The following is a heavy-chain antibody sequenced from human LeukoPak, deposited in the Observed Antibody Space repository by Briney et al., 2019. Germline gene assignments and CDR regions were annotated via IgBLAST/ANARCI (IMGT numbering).Heavy chain of an antibody. CDR3: ARSEWYSGSYSPVGYFDY. J-gene: IGHJ4*02. D-gene: IGHD1-26*01. CDR1: GGSISSYY. CDR2: IYYSGST. Sequence: PSETLSLTCTVSGGSISSYYWSWIRQPPGKGLEWIGYIYYSGSTNYNPSLKSRVTISVDTSKNQFSLKLSSVTAADTAVYYCARSEWYSGSYSPVGYFDYWGQGTLVTVSS. V-gene: IGHV4-59*08.